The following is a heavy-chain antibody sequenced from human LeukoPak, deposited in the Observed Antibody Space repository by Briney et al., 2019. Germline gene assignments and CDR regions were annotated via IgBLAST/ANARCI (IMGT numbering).Heavy chain of an antibody. V-gene: IGHV3-7*01. J-gene: IGHJ4*02. D-gene: IGHD3-22*01. CDR2: IKQDGAEK. Sequence: PGGSLRLSCAASGFTFNSYWMNWVRQAPGKGLEWVANIKQDGAEKYYVDSVMGRFTISRDNSGSTVFLQMSGLRGEDTALYYCARDADTSGHYSHFDFWGQGALVTVSS. CDR1: GFTFNSYW. CDR3: ARDADTSGHYSHFDF.